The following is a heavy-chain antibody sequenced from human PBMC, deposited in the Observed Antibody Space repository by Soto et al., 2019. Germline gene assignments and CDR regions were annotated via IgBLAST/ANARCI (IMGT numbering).Heavy chain of an antibody. J-gene: IGHJ4*02. V-gene: IGHV3-7*01. CDR2: IEQDGSET. CDR3: ARERHYYDRSGYQGY. Sequence: EVQLVESGGTLVQPGGSLRLSCAASGFSFSSYWMSWVRQAPGGGPEGVANIEQDGSETYYVDSVKGRFTVSRDNAKNSVYLQMNSLRVEDTAMYYCARERHYYDRSGYQGYWGQGSLVTVST. D-gene: IGHD3-22*01. CDR1: GFSFSSYW.